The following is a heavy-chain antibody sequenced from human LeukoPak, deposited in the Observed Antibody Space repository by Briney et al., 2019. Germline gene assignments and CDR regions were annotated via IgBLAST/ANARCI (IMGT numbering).Heavy chain of an antibody. CDR2: IYYSGST. CDR1: GGPVSSYY. J-gene: IGHJ5*02. V-gene: IGHV4-59*02. Sequence: SETLSLTCTVSGGPVSSYYWSWIRQPPGKGLEWIGYIYYSGSTNYNPSLKSRVTISVDTSKNQFSLKLSSVTAADTAVYYCARDRAGSSWHEGWFDPWGQGTLVTVSS. D-gene: IGHD6-13*01. CDR3: ARDRAGSSWHEGWFDP.